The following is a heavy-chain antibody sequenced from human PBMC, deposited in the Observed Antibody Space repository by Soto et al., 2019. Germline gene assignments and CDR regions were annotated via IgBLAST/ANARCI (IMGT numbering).Heavy chain of an antibody. Sequence: GGSLRLSCAASGFTLSSYEMNWVRQAPGKGLEWVSYISSSGSTIYYADSVKGRFTISRDNAKNSLYLQMNSLRAEDTAVYYCARDWPYGMDVWGQGTTVTVSS. J-gene: IGHJ6*02. CDR2: ISSSGSTI. CDR1: GFTLSSYE. CDR3: ARDWPYGMDV. V-gene: IGHV3-48*03.